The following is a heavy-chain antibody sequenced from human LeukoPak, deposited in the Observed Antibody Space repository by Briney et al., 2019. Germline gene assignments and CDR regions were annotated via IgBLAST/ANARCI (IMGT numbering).Heavy chain of an antibody. D-gene: IGHD3-22*01. Sequence: GGSLRLSCAASGFTFSSYAMSWVRQAPGKGLEWVSAISGSGGSTYYADSVKGRFTISRDNSKNTLYLQMNSLRAEDMAVYYCAKVFGDMIVVVIGYFDYWGQGTLVTVSS. CDR3: AKVFGDMIVVVIGYFDY. CDR1: GFTFSSYA. J-gene: IGHJ4*02. V-gene: IGHV3-23*01. CDR2: ISGSGGST.